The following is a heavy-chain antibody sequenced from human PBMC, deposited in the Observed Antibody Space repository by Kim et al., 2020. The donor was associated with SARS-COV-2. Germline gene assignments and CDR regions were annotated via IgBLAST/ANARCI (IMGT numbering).Heavy chain of an antibody. V-gene: IGHV3-30*18. CDR2: ISYDGSNK. D-gene: IGHD3-10*01. J-gene: IGHJ4*02. CDR1: GFTFSSYG. Sequence: GGSLRLSCAASGFTFSSYGMHWVRQAPGKGLEWVAVISYDGSNKYYADSVKGRFTISRDSSKNTLYLQMNSLRAEDTAVYYCAKNYGSGSWPPRFDYWGQGTLVTVSS. CDR3: AKNYGSGSWPPRFDY.